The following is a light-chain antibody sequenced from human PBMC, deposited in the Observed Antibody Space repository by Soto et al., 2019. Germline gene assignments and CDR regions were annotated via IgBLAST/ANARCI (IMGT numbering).Light chain of an antibody. Sequence: QSALTQPPSASGSPGQSVTISCTGTSSDVGAYNYVSWYQQYPGKAPKLMIYEVTKRPSGVPDRFSGSNSDKTASLTVYGLQPEDEADYYCTSYAGSNIWVFGGGTKLTVL. V-gene: IGLV2-8*01. J-gene: IGLJ3*02. CDR3: TSYAGSNIWV. CDR2: EVT. CDR1: SSDVGAYNY.